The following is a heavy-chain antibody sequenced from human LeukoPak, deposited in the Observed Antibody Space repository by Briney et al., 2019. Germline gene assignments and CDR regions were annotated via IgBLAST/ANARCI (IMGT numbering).Heavy chain of an antibody. V-gene: IGHV1-2*06. Sequence: ASVKVSCKASGYTFTDYYMHWVRQAPGQGLEWMGRIYPNSGSTNYAQKFQGRVTMTRDTSISTAYMELSSLTSDDTAVYYCARDDYDILTGYHDFDYWGQGTLVTVSS. D-gene: IGHD3-9*01. J-gene: IGHJ4*02. CDR1: GYTFTDYY. CDR3: ARDDYDILTGYHDFDY. CDR2: IYPNSGST.